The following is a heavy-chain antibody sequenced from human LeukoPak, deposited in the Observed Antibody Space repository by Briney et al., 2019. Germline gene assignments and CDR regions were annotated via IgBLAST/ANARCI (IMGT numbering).Heavy chain of an antibody. CDR3: ATSTMVRGRTSYYFDY. J-gene: IGHJ4*02. Sequence: ASVKVSCKASGGTFSSYAISWVRQAPGQGLEWMGGIIPIFGTANYAQKFQGRVTITADKSTSTAYMELSSLRSEDTAVYYCATSTMVRGRTSYYFDYWGQGTLVTVSS. D-gene: IGHD3-10*01. V-gene: IGHV1-69*06. CDR1: GGTFSSYA. CDR2: IIPIFGTA.